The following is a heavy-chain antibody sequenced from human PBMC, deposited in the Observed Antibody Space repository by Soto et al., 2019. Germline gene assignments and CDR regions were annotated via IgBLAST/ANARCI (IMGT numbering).Heavy chain of an antibody. CDR3: VKGGSITMIVVVMPQHYGMDV. J-gene: IGHJ6*02. CDR1: GFTFSSYA. D-gene: IGHD3-22*01. V-gene: IGHV3-23*01. CDR2: ISGSGGST. Sequence: GGSLRLSCAASGFTFSSYAMSWVRQAPGKGLEWVSAISGSGGSTYYADSVKGRFTISRDNSKNTLYLQMNSLRAEDTAVYYCVKGGSITMIVVVMPQHYGMDVWGQGTTVTVSS.